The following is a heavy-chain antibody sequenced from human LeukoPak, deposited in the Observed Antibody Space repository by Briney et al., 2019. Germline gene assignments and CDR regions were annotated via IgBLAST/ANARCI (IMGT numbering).Heavy chain of an antibody. CDR3: ARDYYDSSGYYYVDYFDY. J-gene: IGHJ4*02. D-gene: IGHD3-22*01. Sequence: ASVKVSCKASGYTFTSYGISWVRQAPGQGLERMGWISAYNGNTNYAQKLQGRVTMTTDTSTSTAYMELRSLRSDDAAVYYCARDYYDSSGYYYVDYFDYWGQGTLVTVSS. V-gene: IGHV1-18*01. CDR1: GYTFTSYG. CDR2: ISAYNGNT.